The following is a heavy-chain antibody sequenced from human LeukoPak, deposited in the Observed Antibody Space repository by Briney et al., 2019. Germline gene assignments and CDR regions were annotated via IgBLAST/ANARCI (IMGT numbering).Heavy chain of an antibody. CDR3: ARDRSQQGFDY. CDR2: ISGSGGST. D-gene: IGHD6-13*01. CDR1: GFTFSSYA. V-gene: IGHV3-23*01. Sequence: GGSLRLSCAASGFTFSSYAMSWVRQAPGKGLEWVSAISGSGGSTYYADSVKGRFTISRDNAKNSLYLQMNSLRAEDTAVYYCARDRSQQGFDYWGQGTLVTVSS. J-gene: IGHJ4*02.